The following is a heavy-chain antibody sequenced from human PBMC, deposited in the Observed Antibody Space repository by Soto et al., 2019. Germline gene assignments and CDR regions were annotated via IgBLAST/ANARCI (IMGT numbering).Heavy chain of an antibody. D-gene: IGHD3-22*01. Sequence: QVQLVQSGAEVKKPGASLKVSCKASGYTFTGYGIGWVRQAPGQGLEWMGWISGYNANTNYPQKLQGRITMTTDTSTSTAYMELRSLRSDDTAVYYCARGGYYYDSSGYYSDYWGQGTLVTVSS. J-gene: IGHJ4*02. CDR1: GYTFTGYG. CDR2: ISGYNANT. CDR3: ARGGYYYDSSGYYSDY. V-gene: IGHV1-18*01.